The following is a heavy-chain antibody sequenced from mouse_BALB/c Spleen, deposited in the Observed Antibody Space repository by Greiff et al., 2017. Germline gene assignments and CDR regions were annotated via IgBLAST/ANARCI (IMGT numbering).Heavy chain of an antibody. CDR3: ARWMDFHYYGPFDY. J-gene: IGHJ2*01. Sequence: VQLQQSGAELAKPGASVKMSCKASGYTFTSYWMHWVKQRPGQGLEWIGYINPSTGYTEYNQKFKDKATLTADKSSSTAYMQLSSLTSEDSAVYYCARWMDFHYYGPFDYWGQGTTLTVSS. D-gene: IGHD1-2*01. CDR2: INPSTGYT. CDR1: GYTFTSYW. V-gene: IGHV1-7*01.